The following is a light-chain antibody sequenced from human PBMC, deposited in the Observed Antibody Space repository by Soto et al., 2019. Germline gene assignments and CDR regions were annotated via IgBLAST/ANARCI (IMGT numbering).Light chain of an antibody. CDR2: GAS. J-gene: IGKJ2*01. V-gene: IGKV3-20*01. CDR1: QSVTSSY. CDR3: QQYGSSPRT. Sequence: ETVLTQSPGTLSLSPGERATLSCRASQSVTSSYLAWYQQKPGQAPRLLFYGASSRATGIPDRFSGSGSGTDFTLTISRMEPEDFAVYYCQQYGSSPRTFGQGTKLEIK.